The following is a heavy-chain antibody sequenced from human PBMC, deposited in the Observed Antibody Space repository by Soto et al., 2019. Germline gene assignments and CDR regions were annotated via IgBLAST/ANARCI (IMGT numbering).Heavy chain of an antibody. V-gene: IGHV4-59*01. D-gene: IGHD3-10*02. Sequence: QVQLQESGPGLVKPSETLSLTCSVSNGSISNYYWSWIRQSPGRGLEWIGFIYYRGSTNYNPSLTSRVTISVDTSKSQFSLRLRPVTAADTAVYYCARQLPDRVLWDYWGQGTLVTVSS. J-gene: IGHJ4*02. CDR1: NGSISNYY. CDR2: IYYRGST. CDR3: ARQLPDRVLWDY.